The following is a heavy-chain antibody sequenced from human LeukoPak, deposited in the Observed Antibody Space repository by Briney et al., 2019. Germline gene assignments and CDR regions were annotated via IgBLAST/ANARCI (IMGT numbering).Heavy chain of an antibody. J-gene: IGHJ6*02. CDR3: ARVLILSSYYYYGMDV. CDR2: ISSSGSTI. CDR1: GFTFSSYE. D-gene: IGHD3-3*02. V-gene: IGHV3-48*03. Sequence: GGSLGLSCAASGFTFSSYEMNWVRQAPGKGLEWVSYISSSGSTIYYADSVKGRFTISRDNAKNSLYLQMNSLRAEDTAVYYCARVLILSSYYYYGMDVWGQGTTVTVSS.